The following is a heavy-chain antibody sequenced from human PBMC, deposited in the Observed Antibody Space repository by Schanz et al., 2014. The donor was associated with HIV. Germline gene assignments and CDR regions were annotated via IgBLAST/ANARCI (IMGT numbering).Heavy chain of an antibody. J-gene: IGHJ6*02. Sequence: EVQVLESGGDWVQPGGYRRVGGEAFGGTFSSEERSWVRQAPGKGLEWVSSISRTGGSTYYADSVKGRFTISRDNSKNTLYLQMNSLRAEDTAVYYCASRSTPGASSLIPFWPQGTTVTVSS. V-gene: IGHV3-23*01. D-gene: IGHD3-16*01. CDR1: GGTFSSEE. CDR2: ISRTGGST. CDR3: ASRSTPGASSLIPF.